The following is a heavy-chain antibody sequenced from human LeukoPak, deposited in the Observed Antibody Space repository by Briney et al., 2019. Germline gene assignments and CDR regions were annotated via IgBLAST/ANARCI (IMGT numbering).Heavy chain of an antibody. V-gene: IGHV4-34*01. CDR2: INHSGST. Sequence: SETLSLTCAVYGGSFSGYYWSWIRQPPGKGLEWIGEINHSGSTNYNPSLKSRVTISVDTSKNQFSLKLSSVTATDTAVYYCARGEYSSPPDYWGQGTLVTVSS. CDR1: GGSFSGYY. D-gene: IGHD6-6*01. CDR3: ARGEYSSPPDY. J-gene: IGHJ4*02.